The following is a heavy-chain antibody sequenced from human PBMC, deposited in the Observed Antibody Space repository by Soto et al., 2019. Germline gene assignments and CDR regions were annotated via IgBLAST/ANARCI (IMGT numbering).Heavy chain of an antibody. Sequence: ASVKVSCKASGYTFTGYFMHWVRQAPGQGLEWMGWINPNSGGTNYAQKFQGWVTMTRDTSISTAYMELSRLRSDDTAVYYCARALYATMVRGQLFLMDVWGQWTTVTVSS. CDR1: GYTFTGYF. J-gene: IGHJ6*02. CDR3: ARALYATMVRGQLFLMDV. V-gene: IGHV1-2*04. D-gene: IGHD3-10*01. CDR2: INPNSGGT.